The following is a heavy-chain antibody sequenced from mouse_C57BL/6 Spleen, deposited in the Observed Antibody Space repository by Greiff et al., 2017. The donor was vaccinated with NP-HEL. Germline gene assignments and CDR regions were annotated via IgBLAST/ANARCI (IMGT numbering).Heavy chain of an antibody. CDR2: IDPSDSYT. Sequence: QVQLQQPGAELVMPGASVKLSCKASGYTFTSYWMHWVKQRPGQGLEWIGEIDPSDSYTNYNQKFKGKSTLTVDKSSSTAYMQLSSLTSEDSAVYYCARTYYYGRNDYYFDYWGQGTTLTVSS. CDR3: ARTYYYGRNDYYFDY. CDR1: GYTFTSYW. D-gene: IGHD1-1*01. J-gene: IGHJ2*01. V-gene: IGHV1-69*01.